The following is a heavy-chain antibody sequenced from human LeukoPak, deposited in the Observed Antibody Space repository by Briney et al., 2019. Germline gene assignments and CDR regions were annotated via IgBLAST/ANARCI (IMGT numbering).Heavy chain of an antibody. Sequence: PGGSLRLSCPASGFTFSSYAMSWVRQAAGKGLEWVSAISGSGGSTYYADSVKGRCTISRDNSKNTMYRQMNSLRADDTAVYYCAQDPRYSGRYSSEHFDYWGQGILVTVCS. CDR3: AQDPRYSGRYSSEHFDY. J-gene: IGHJ4*02. CDR2: ISGSGGST. CDR1: GFTFSSYA. V-gene: IGHV3-23*01. D-gene: IGHD1-26*01.